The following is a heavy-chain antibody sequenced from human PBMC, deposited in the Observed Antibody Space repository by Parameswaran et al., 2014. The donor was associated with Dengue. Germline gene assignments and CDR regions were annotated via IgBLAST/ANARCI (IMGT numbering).Heavy chain of an antibody. D-gene: IGHD3-10*01. CDR3: ARGYGSGSYPDS. CDR2: ISAYNGNT. J-gene: IGHJ4*02. Sequence: WVRQAPGQGLEWMGWISAYNGNTNYAQKLQGRVTMTTDTSTSTAYMELRSLRSDDTAVYYCARGYGSGSYPDSWGQGTLVTVSS. V-gene: IGHV1-18*01.